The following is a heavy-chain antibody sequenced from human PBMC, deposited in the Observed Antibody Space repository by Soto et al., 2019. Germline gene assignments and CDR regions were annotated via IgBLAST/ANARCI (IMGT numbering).Heavy chain of an antibody. CDR1: GYTFTSYG. Sequence: QVQLVQSGAEVKKPGASVKVSCKASGYTFTSYGISWVRQAPGQGLEWMGWISAYNGNTNYAQKLQGRVTMTTDTATSTAYMELRSLRSDDTAVYYCARDHMVATIAYYYYGMDVWGQGTTVTVSS. CDR3: ARDHMVATIAYYYYGMDV. J-gene: IGHJ6*02. V-gene: IGHV1-18*04. D-gene: IGHD5-12*01. CDR2: ISAYNGNT.